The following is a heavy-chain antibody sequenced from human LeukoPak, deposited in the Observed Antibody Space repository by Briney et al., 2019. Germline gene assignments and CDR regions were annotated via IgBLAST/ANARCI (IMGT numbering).Heavy chain of an antibody. CDR1: GYTFTTYF. J-gene: IGHJ4*02. V-gene: IGHV1-46*01. CDR3: AIAAVAATTLSYFDY. Sequence: ASVKVSCKASGYTFTTYFMHWVRQAPGQGLEWMGIINPSGGSTTYAQNFQDRVTMTRDTSTSTVYMEVSNLRSEDTAVYYCAIAAVAATTLSYFDYWGQGTLVTVSS. D-gene: IGHD6-19*01. CDR2: INPSGGST.